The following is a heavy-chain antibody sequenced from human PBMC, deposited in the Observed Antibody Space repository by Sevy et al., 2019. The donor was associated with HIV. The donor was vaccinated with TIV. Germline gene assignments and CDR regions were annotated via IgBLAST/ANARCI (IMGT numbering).Heavy chain of an antibody. Sequence: GESLKISCAASGFTFSSYAMSWVRQAPGKGLEWVSAISGSGGSTYYADSVKGRFTISRDNSKNTLYLQMNSLRAEDTAVYYCAKGMIAARPNTFDYWGQGTLVTVSS. CDR3: AKGMIAARPNTFDY. CDR1: GFTFSSYA. CDR2: ISGSGGST. V-gene: IGHV3-23*01. D-gene: IGHD6-6*01. J-gene: IGHJ4*02.